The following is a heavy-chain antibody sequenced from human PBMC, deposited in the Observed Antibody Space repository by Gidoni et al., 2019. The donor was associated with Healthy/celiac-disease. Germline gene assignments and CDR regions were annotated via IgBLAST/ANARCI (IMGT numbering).Heavy chain of an antibody. D-gene: IGHD2-15*01. CDR2: INHSGST. CDR3: ARDRGYCSGGSCPYFDY. Sequence: QVQLQQWGAGLLKPSETLSLTCAVYGGSFSGYYWSWIRQPPGKGLEWIGEINHSGSTNYNPSLKSRVTISVDTSKNQFSLKLSSVTAADTAVYYCARDRGYCSGGSCPYFDYWGQGTLVTVSS. CDR1: GGSFSGYY. V-gene: IGHV4-34*01. J-gene: IGHJ4*02.